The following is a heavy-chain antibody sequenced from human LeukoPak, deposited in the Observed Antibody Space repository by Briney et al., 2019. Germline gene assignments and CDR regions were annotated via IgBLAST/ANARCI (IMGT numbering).Heavy chain of an antibody. Sequence: SETLSLTCAVYGGSFSGYYWSWIRQPPGKGLEWIGYIYYSGTTKYNPSLKSRVSISVDTSKNQLSLRLSSVTAADTAVYYCARAQTGTTFALGYWGQGTLVTVSS. CDR2: IYYSGTT. D-gene: IGHD1-1*01. CDR3: ARAQTGTTFALGY. J-gene: IGHJ4*02. CDR1: GGSFSGYY. V-gene: IGHV4-59*01.